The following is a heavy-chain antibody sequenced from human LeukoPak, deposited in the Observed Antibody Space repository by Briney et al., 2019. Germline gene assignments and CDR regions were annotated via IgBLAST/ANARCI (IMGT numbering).Heavy chain of an antibody. D-gene: IGHD1-1*01. J-gene: IGHJ4*02. V-gene: IGHV3-23*01. CDR2: ISGGGGST. CDR3: AKQLGTSELYVQLNDY. CDR1: GFTFSDYA. Sequence: GGSLRLSCAASGFTFSDYAMNWVRQAPGKGLEWVSTISGGGGSTYYADSVKGRFTISRDNSKNTLYLHMNTLRVEDTAVYYCAKQLGTSELYVQLNDYWGQGTLVTVSS.